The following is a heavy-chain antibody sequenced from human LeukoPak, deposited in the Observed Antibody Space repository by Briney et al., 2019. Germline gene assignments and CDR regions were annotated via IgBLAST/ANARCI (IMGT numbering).Heavy chain of an antibody. Sequence: PSETLSLTCTVSGGSISSYYWSWIRQPPGKGLEWIGYIYYSGSTNYNPSLKSRVTLSVDTSKNQFSLKLSSVTAADTAVYYCARERGDRAGYFDLWGRGTLVTVSS. D-gene: IGHD4-17*01. J-gene: IGHJ2*01. V-gene: IGHV4-59*01. CDR2: IYYSGST. CDR3: ARERGDRAGYFDL. CDR1: GGSISSYY.